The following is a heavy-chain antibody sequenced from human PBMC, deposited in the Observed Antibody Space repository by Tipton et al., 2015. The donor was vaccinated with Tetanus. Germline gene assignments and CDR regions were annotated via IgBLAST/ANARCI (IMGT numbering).Heavy chain of an antibody. Sequence: SLRLSCAASGFTVSSNYMTWVRQAPGKGLEWVSVIRSGGNTYYADSVKGRFTISRDNSKNTLYLQMNSLRAEDTAVYYCARARAGLLPFDYWGQGTLVTVSS. V-gene: IGHV3-53*01. CDR2: IRSGGNT. CDR1: GFTVSSNY. CDR3: ARARAGLLPFDY. D-gene: IGHD1-26*01. J-gene: IGHJ4*02.